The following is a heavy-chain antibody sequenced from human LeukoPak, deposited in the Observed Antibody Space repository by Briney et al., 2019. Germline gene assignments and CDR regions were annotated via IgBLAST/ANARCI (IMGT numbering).Heavy chain of an antibody. D-gene: IGHD6-19*01. J-gene: IGHJ5*02. V-gene: IGHV3-11*04. CDR2: ISSSGTNI. Sequence: GGSLRLSCAASGFTFSDYYMSWIRQAPGKGLEWVSYISSSGTNIYYADSVKGRFTISRDNAKNSLYLQMSSLRAEDTAVYYCARDFIAVAGKRGFDPWGQGTLVTVSS. CDR1: GFTFSDYY. CDR3: ARDFIAVAGKRGFDP.